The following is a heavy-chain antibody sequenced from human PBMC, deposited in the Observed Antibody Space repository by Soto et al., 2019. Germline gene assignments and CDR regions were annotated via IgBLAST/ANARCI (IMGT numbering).Heavy chain of an antibody. V-gene: IGHV1-69*13. CDR2: IIPIFGTA. CDR3: ARGLSIAAAGNGFDH. Sequence: ASVKVSCKASGGTFSSYAISWARQAPGQGLEWMGGIIPIFGTANYAQKFQGRVTITADESTSTAYMELSSLRSEDTAVYYCARGLSIAAAGNGFDHWGQGTLVTVSS. D-gene: IGHD6-13*01. CDR1: GGTFSSYA. J-gene: IGHJ4*02.